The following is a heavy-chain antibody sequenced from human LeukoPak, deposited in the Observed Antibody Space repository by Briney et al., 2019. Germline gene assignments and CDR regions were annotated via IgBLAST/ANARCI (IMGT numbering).Heavy chain of an antibody. CDR3: AKDRWAFYFDY. CDR2: ISSSSSTI. CDR1: GFTFSSYS. J-gene: IGHJ4*02. V-gene: IGHV3-48*04. Sequence: GGSLRLSCAASGFTFSSYSMNWVRQAPGKGLEWVSYISSSSSTIYYADSVKGRFTISGDNAKNSLYLQIYSLSAEDTAVYYCAKDRWAFYFDYWGQGTLVTVSS. D-gene: IGHD4-23*01.